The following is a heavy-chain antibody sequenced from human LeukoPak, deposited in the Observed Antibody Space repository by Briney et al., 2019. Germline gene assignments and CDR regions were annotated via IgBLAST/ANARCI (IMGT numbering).Heavy chain of an antibody. J-gene: IGHJ4*02. CDR3: AKDLPEPYFDY. CDR2: ITNSGNTI. V-gene: IGHV3-11*04. CDR1: GFTFSDYY. Sequence: KPGGSLRLSCAASGFTFSDYYMTWIRQAPGKGLEWVSYITNSGNTIYYADSVKGRFTISRDISKNTLYLQMNSLRAEDTSVYYCAKDLPEPYFDYWGQGTLVTVSS.